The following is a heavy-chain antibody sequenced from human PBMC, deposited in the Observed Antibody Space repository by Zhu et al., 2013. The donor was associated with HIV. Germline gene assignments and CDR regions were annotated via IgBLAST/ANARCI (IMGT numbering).Heavy chain of an antibody. J-gene: IGHJ2*01. D-gene: IGHD6-6*01. Sequence: QVQLVQSGAEVKKPGASVKVSCKASGYTFTSCGISWVRQAPGQGLEWMGWISAYNGNTNYAQNLQGRVTMTTDTSTSTAYMELRSLRSDDTAVYYCARDRMEYSSSPGWYFDLWGRGTLVTVSS. CDR2: ISAYNGNT. V-gene: IGHV1-18*01. CDR1: GYTFTSCG. CDR3: ARDRMEYSSSPGWYFDL.